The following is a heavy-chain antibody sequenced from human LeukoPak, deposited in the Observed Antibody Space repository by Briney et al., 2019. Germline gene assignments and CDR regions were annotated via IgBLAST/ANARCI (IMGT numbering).Heavy chain of an antibody. CDR2: FSDSARNP. Sequence: GGPLRLSCGASEFPFVDFAMSGVRQAPGRGLECVYSFSDSARNPYSADFVKGRFTISRDNSKHTLYLQMNSLRAGDTAFYYCAKFGGPSPWGHGTLVTVSS. CDR1: EFPFVDFA. CDR3: AKFGGPSP. V-gene: IGHV3-23*01. J-gene: IGHJ5*02. D-gene: IGHD3-10*01.